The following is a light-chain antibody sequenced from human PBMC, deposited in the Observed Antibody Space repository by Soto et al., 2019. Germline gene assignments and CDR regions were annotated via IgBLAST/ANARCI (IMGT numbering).Light chain of an antibody. Sequence: DFEMTQSPSSPSPPVGDRVHITCLANHSSSSYLNWYQQKPGKAPKLLIYSASSLQSGVPSRFSGSGSGTDFTLTISSLQPEDVATYYCQQSYSTPRTFGQGTKVDI. CDR2: SAS. CDR1: HSSSSY. J-gene: IGKJ1*01. V-gene: IGKV1-39*01. CDR3: QQSYSTPRT.